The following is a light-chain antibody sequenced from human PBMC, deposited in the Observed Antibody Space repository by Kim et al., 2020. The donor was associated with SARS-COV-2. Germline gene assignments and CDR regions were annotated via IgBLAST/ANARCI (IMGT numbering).Light chain of an antibody. V-gene: IGLV3-19*01. Sequence: LGQTVRITCRGDSRRTYYASWYQQKPGQAPALVIYGKDNRPSGIPDRFSGSTSGNTASLTITGAQAEDEADYYCNSRDSSGNHVLFGGGTQLTVL. CDR1: SRRTYY. CDR2: GKD. J-gene: IGLJ2*01. CDR3: NSRDSSGNHVL.